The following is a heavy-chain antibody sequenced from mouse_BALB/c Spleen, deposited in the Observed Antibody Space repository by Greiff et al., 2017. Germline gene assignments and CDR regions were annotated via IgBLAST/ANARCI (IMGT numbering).Heavy chain of an antibody. CDR2: IRNKANGYTT. J-gene: IGHJ2*01. V-gene: IGHV7-3*02. CDR3: ARGLLDY. Sequence: EVMLVDSGGGLVQPGGSLRLSCATSGFTFTDYYMSWVRQPPGKALEWLGFIRNKANGYTTEYSASVKGRFTISRDNSQSILYLQMNTLRAEDSATYYCARGLLDYWGQGTTLTVSS. D-gene: IGHD6-2*01. CDR1: GFTFTDYY.